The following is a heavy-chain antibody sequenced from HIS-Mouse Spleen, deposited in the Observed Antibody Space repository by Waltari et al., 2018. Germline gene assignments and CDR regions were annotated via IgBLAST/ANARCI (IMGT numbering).Heavy chain of an antibody. Sequence: EVQLVESGGGLVQPGGSLRLSCAASGFTFSSYSMNWVRQAPGKGLEWVSYISSSSSTIYYADSVKGRFTISRDNAKNSLYLQMNSLRDEDTAVYYCARDLTVTTSGSWFDPWGQGTLVTVSS. CDR2: ISSSSSTI. CDR1: GFTFSSYS. D-gene: IGHD4-4*01. J-gene: IGHJ5*02. CDR3: ARDLTVTTSGSWFDP. V-gene: IGHV3-48*02.